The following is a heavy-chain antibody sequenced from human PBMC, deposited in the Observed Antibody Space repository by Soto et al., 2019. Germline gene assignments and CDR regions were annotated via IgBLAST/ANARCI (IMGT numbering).Heavy chain of an antibody. CDR2: MNPNSGNT. Sequence: ASVKVSCKASGYTFTSYDINWVRQATGQGLEWMGWMNPNSGNTGYAQKFQGRVTMTRNTSISTAYMELSSLRSEDTAVYYCARGPGSGSGTFYYYYYMAVCGKGTTVTVSS. V-gene: IGHV1-8*01. J-gene: IGHJ6*03. D-gene: IGHD3-10*01. CDR1: GYTFTSYD. CDR3: ARGPGSGSGTFYYYYYMAV.